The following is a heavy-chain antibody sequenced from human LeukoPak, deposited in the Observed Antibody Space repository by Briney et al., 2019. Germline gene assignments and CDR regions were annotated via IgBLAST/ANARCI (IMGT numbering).Heavy chain of an antibody. V-gene: IGHV1-69*13. J-gene: IGHJ6*03. CDR1: GGTFSSYA. CDR3: VAPYVDTAIMNDYYYYYMDV. CDR2: IIPIFGTA. D-gene: IGHD5-18*01. Sequence: SVKVSCKASGGTFSSYAISWVRQAPGQGLEWMGGIIPIFGTANYAQKFQGRVTITADESTSTAYMELSSLRSEDTAVYYCVAPYVDTAIMNDYYYYYMDVWGKGTTVTVSS.